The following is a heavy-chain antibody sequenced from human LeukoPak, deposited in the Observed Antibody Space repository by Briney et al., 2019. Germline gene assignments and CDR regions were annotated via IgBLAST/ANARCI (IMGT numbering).Heavy chain of an antibody. CDR1: GYSFTGYF. CDR2: ISAYNGNT. Sequence: ASVKVSCKASGYSFTGYFILWMRQAPGQGLEWMGWISAYNGNTNYAQNLQGRVTMTTDTSTSTAYLELRSLTSDDTAVYYCARGVYCGGDCSSSDTPDIWGQGTMVSVSS. V-gene: IGHV1-18*01. CDR3: ARGVYCGGDCSSSDTPDI. D-gene: IGHD2-21*02. J-gene: IGHJ3*02.